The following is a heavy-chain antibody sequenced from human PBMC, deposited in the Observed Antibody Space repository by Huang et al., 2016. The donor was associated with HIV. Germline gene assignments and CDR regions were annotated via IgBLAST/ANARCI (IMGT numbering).Heavy chain of an antibody. D-gene: IGHD3-3*01. Sequence: QMQLQQRGAGLLKPSETLSLTCGVSGGSFTGNYLSWIRQAPGKGLEWIWEVNDSGATNSNPSLKGRVTISLDKSNREVSLRLTSGTAADTAVYYCARQWAVLEWLLGLDVWGQGTTVIVSS. CDR3: ARQWAVLEWLLGLDV. CDR2: VNDSGAT. J-gene: IGHJ6*02. V-gene: IGHV4-34*01. CDR1: GGSFTGNY.